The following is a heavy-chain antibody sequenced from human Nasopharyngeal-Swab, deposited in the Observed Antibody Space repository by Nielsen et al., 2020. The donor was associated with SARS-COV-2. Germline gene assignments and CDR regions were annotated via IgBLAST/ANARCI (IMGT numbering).Heavy chain of an antibody. CDR3: ARDVAGADSA. J-gene: IGHJ5*02. CDR2: VGGSDDST. D-gene: IGHD2-21*01. Sequence: GESLKISCAASGFSLSRHGMNWVRQAPGKGLEWVSSVGGSDDSTFYADSVKGRFTISRDNAKNTLYLQMNNLRAEDTALYYCARDVAGADSAWGQGTLVTVSS. CDR1: GFSLSRHG. V-gene: IGHV3-23*01.